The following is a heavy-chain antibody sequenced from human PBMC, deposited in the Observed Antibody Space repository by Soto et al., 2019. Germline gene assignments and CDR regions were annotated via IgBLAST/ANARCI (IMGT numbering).Heavy chain of an antibody. Sequence: PGGSLRLSCAASGFAFSTYARTWVRQAPGKGLEWVSVISGSGGSSYYAASVKGRFTISRDNSKNTLYLQMNGLRAEDTALYYCAKVTKRAAAGRYEYYKYGMDVWGQGTTVTVP. CDR1: GFAFSTYA. V-gene: IGHV3-23*01. J-gene: IGHJ6*02. D-gene: IGHD6-13*01. CDR2: ISGSGGSS. CDR3: AKVTKRAAAGRYEYYKYGMDV.